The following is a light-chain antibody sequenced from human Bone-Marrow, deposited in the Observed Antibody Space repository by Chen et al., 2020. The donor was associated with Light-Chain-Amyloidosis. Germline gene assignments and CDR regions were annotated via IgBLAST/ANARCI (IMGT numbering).Light chain of an antibody. V-gene: IGLV2-14*01. CDR2: EVT. Sequence: QSALTQPASVSGSPGQSITISCTGTSRDVGGDNNVSWYQQHPDKAPKLMLYEVTRRPSWVPDRFSGSKSDNPASLTISGLQTEDEADYFCSSYTITNTLVFGSGTRVTVL. CDR3: SSYTITNTLV. J-gene: IGLJ1*01. CDR1: SRDVGGDNN.